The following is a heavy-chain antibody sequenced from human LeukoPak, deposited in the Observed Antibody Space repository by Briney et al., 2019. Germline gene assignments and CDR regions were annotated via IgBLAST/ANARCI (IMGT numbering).Heavy chain of an antibody. Sequence: GGSLRLSCGASGFTFSRYSMNWVRQAPGKGLEWVSSISSSSSYIYYADSVKGRFTISRDNAKNSLYLQMNSLRAEDTAVYYCARDKLARLPLDYWGQGTLVTVSS. J-gene: IGHJ4*02. CDR1: GFTFSRYS. D-gene: IGHD6-25*01. V-gene: IGHV3-21*01. CDR3: ARDKLARLPLDY. CDR2: ISSSSSYI.